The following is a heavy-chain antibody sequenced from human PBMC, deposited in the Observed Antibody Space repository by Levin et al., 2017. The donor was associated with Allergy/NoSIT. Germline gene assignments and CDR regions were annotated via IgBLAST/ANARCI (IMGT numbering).Heavy chain of an antibody. Sequence: GSLRLSCAVYGGSFSGYYWSWIRQPPGKGLEWIGEINHSGSTNYNPSLKSRVTISVDTSKNQFSLILNSVTAADTAVYYCTRPFSYSMDVWGKGATVTVSS. J-gene: IGHJ6*03. V-gene: IGHV4-34*01. CDR3: TRPFSYSMDV. CDR2: INHSGST. CDR1: GGSFSGYY.